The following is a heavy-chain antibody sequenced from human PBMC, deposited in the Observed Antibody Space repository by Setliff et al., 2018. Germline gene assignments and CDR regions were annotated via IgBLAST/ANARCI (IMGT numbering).Heavy chain of an antibody. D-gene: IGHD3-10*01. J-gene: IGHJ4*02. CDR1: GGSFSGYY. V-gene: IGHV4-34*01. Sequence: PSETLSLTCAVYGGSFSGYYWTWIRQPPGKGLEWVGEINHRGSTNYNPSLKSRVTISVDTSKDQFSLKLKSVTAADTAVYYCARAPGRNIRGDYWGQGALVTVSS. CDR2: INHRGST. CDR3: ARAPGRNIRGDY.